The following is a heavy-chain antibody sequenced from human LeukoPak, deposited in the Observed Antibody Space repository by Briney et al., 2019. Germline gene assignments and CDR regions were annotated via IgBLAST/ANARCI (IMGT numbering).Heavy chain of an antibody. J-gene: IGHJ4*02. V-gene: IGHV4-59*01. Sequence: SETLSLTCTVSGGSISSYYWSWIRQPPGKGLEWIGYIYYSGSTNYNPSLKSRVTISVDTSKNQFSLKLSSVTAADTAVYYCARKDTAMVGPFDYWGQGTLVTVSS. D-gene: IGHD5-18*01. CDR1: GGSISSYY. CDR2: IYYSGST. CDR3: ARKDTAMVGPFDY.